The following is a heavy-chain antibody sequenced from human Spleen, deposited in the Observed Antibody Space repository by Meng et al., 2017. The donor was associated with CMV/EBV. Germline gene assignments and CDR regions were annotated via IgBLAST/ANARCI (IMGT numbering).Heavy chain of an antibody. J-gene: IGHJ5*02. D-gene: IGHD3-22*01. CDR3: AQLLRGYYDSSGAGFDP. CDR2: IYWNDDK. Sequence: FSHSTSGVGVGWIRQPPGTALEWLALIYWNDDKRYSPSLKSRLTITKDTSKNQVVLTMTNMDPVDTATYYCAQLLRGYYDSSGAGFDPWGQGTLVTVSS. CDR1: FSHSTSGVG. V-gene: IGHV2-5*01.